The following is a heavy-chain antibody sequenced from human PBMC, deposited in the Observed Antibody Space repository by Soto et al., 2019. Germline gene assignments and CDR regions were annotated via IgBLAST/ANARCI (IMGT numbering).Heavy chain of an antibody. V-gene: IGHV3-73*01. CDR3: TRPEYSSSWYKDY. CDR1: GFTFSGSA. CDR2: IRSKANSYAT. D-gene: IGHD6-13*01. J-gene: IGHJ4*02. Sequence: EVQLVESGGGLVQPGGSLKLSCAASGFTFSGSAMHWVRQASGKGLEWVGRIRSKANSYATAYAASVKGRVTISRDDLKNTEYLEMNSLKTEDTAVYYCTRPEYSSSWYKDYWCQGTLVTVAS.